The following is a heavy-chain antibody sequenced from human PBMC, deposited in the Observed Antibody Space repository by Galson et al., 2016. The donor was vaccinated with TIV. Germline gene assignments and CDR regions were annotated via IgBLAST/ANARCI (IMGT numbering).Heavy chain of an antibody. Sequence: SLRLSCAASGFTFTDYDINWVRQAPGKGLEWVSFIGHSGNNIYYADSVKGRFTTSRDNAKNLLYLQMNSLRAEDTAVYYCASGWGLGIVATLFDKWGQGTLVTVSS. V-gene: IGHV3-11*04. D-gene: IGHD2-21*01. J-gene: IGHJ4*02. CDR3: ASGWGLGIVATLFDK. CDR1: GFTFTDYD. CDR2: IGHSGNNI.